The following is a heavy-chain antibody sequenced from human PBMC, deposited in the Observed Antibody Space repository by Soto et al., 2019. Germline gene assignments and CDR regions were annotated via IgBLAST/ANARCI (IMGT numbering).Heavy chain of an antibody. CDR1: GYTFTSYY. J-gene: IGHJ5*02. Sequence: ASVKVSCKASGYTFTSYYMHWVRQAPGQGLEWMGIINPSGGSTSYAQKFQGRVTMTRDTSTSTAYMELSSLRSEDTAVYYCASGLYDFWSGYYFPWFDPWGQGTLVTVSS. D-gene: IGHD3-3*01. V-gene: IGHV1-46*01. CDR2: INPSGGST. CDR3: ASGLYDFWSGYYFPWFDP.